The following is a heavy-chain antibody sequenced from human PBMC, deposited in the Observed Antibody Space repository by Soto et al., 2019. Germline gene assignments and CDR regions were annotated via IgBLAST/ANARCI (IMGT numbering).Heavy chain of an antibody. J-gene: IGHJ4*02. CDR1: GFSFSKYG. CDR3: AAVMGSDYDYVWGSLTFDD. Sequence: QVQLVESGGGVVQPGTSLRLSCAASGFSFSKYGIHWVRQAPGKGLEWVAIITYDGSNKYYLDSVKGRFTISRDNSNNTLYLQMNSLRAEDTAVYFCAAVMGSDYDYVWGSLTFDDWGQGTLVTVSS. CDR2: ITYDGSNK. V-gene: IGHV3-30*03. D-gene: IGHD3-16*01.